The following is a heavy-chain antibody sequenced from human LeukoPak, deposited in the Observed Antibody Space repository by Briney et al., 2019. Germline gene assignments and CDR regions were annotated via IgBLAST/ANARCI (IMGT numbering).Heavy chain of an antibody. V-gene: IGHV1-2*02. J-gene: IGHJ4*02. Sequence: ASVKVSCKASGYTFTSYGISWVRQAPGQGLEWMGWINPNSGGTNYAQKFQGRVTMTRDTSISTAYMELSRLRSDDTAVYYCARDVGLGGYDLGANFDYWGQGTLVTVSS. D-gene: IGHD5-12*01. CDR1: GYTFTSYG. CDR3: ARDVGLGGYDLGANFDY. CDR2: INPNSGGT.